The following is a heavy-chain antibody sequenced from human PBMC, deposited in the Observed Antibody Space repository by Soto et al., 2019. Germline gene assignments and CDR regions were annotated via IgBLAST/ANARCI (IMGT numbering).Heavy chain of an antibody. D-gene: IGHD3-10*01. CDR2: IYYSGSS. CDR3: AKDSSGSEYYFDS. V-gene: IGHV4-59*01. J-gene: IGHJ4*02. Sequence: TSETLSLTCTGSGGSIKSYYWSWIRQPPGKGLEGIGSIYYSGSSNSGPSLKSRVTMSVDTSKNQFSLKLSAVIAADPAMYYCAKDSSGSEYYFDSRGQGPLVPV. CDR1: GGSIKSYY.